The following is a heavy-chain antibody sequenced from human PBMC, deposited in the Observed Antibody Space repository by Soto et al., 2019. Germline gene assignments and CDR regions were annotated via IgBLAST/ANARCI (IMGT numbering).Heavy chain of an antibody. CDR2: IYHSGST. J-gene: IGHJ4*02. D-gene: IGHD3-3*01. V-gene: IGHV4-59*12. CDR1: GGSIRSYY. CDR3: ARDPFWSGYYFDY. Sequence: PSETLSLTCSVSGGSIRSYYWSWIRQPPGKGLEWIGEIYHSGSTNYNPSLKSRVTISVDTSKNQFSLKLSSVTAADTAVYYCARDPFWSGYYFDYWGQGTLVTVSS.